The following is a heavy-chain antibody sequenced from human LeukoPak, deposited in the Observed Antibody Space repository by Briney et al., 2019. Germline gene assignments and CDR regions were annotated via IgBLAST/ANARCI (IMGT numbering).Heavy chain of an antibody. Sequence: ASVKASCKASGYTFTSYYMHWVRQAPGQGLEWMGIINPSGGSTSYAQKFQGRVTMTRDTSTSTVYMELSSLRSEDTAVYYCARETLRFPRFDPWGQGTLVTVSS. D-gene: IGHD3-3*01. J-gene: IGHJ5*02. CDR3: ARETLRFPRFDP. CDR2: INPSGGST. V-gene: IGHV1-46*01. CDR1: GYTFTSYY.